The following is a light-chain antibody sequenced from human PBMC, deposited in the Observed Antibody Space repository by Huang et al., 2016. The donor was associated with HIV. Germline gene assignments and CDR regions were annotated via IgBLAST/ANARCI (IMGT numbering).Light chain of an antibody. Sequence: EIVLTQSPATLSLSPGEIATLSCGASQSVSSYFAWYQQKPGLAPRLLIYDASSRATGIPDRFSGRGSGTDFTLTISRLEPEDFAVYYCQQYGTLPRTFGQGTRLEIK. CDR3: QQYGTLPRT. V-gene: IGKV3D-20*01. CDR1: QSVSSY. CDR2: DAS. J-gene: IGKJ5*01.